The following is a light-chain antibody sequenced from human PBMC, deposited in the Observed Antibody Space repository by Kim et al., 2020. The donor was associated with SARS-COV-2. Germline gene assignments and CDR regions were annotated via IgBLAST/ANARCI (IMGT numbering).Light chain of an antibody. Sequence: GQRVTISCSGSSSNIGSNYVYWYQQLPGTAPKLLTYRNNQRPSGVPDRFSGSKSGTSASLAISGLRSEDEADYYCAAWDDSLSGLVFGGGTQLTVL. J-gene: IGLJ3*02. CDR1: SSNIGSNY. CDR3: AAWDDSLSGLV. CDR2: RNN. V-gene: IGLV1-47*01.